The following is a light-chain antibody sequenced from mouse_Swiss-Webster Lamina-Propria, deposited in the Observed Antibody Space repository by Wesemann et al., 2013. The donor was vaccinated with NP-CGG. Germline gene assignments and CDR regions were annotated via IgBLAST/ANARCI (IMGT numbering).Light chain of an antibody. Sequence: DIVMTQSQKFMSTSVGDRVSITCKASQNVRTAVAWYQQKPGQSPKALIYLASNRHTGVPDRFTGSGSGTDFTLTISNVQSEDLADYFCLQHWNYPFTFDSGTKLEIK. CDR1: QNVRTA. J-gene: IGKJ4*01. CDR2: LAS. V-gene: IGKV6-14*01. CDR3: LQHWNYPFT.